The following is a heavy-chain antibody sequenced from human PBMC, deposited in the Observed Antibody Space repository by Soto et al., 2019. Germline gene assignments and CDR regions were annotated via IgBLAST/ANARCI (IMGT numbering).Heavy chain of an antibody. CDR1: GCNFRNYS. J-gene: IGHJ6*02. CDR2: ISSSSSYI. V-gene: IGHV3-21*01. Sequence: PGRSLRLCYAASGCNFRNYSISWVRQATGKGLEWVSSISSSSSYIYYADSVKGRFTISRDNAKNSLYLQMNSLRAEDTAVYYCARGLLEEQLVFYYGMDVWGQGTTVTVSS. D-gene: IGHD6-6*01. CDR3: ARGLLEEQLVFYYGMDV.